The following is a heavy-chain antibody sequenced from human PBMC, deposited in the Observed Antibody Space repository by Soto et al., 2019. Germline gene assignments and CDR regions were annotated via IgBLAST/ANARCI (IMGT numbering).Heavy chain of an antibody. V-gene: IGHV3-23*01. Sequence: GGSLRLSCAASGFTFSGYAMSWVRQAPGKGLEWVSAISGSGGSTYYADSVKGRFTISRDNSKNTLYLQMNSLRAEDTAVYYCAKDITEDYYYGMDAWGQGTTVTVSS. J-gene: IGHJ6*02. CDR2: ISGSGGST. CDR3: AKDITEDYYYGMDA. CDR1: GFTFSGYA.